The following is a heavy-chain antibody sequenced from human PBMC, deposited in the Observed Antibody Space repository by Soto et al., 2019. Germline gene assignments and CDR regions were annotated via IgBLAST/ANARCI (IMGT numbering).Heavy chain of an antibody. V-gene: IGHV3-66*01. J-gene: IGHJ2*01. D-gene: IGHD2-21*02. CDR3: ARDRGKGTYCGGDCYHRYWYFDL. CDR2: IYSGGST. CDR1: GFTVSSNY. Sequence: EVQLVESGGGLVQPGGSLRLSCAASGFTVSSNYMSWVRQAPGKGLEWVSVIYSGGSTYYADSVEGRFTISRDNSKNTXXLXMXXLRAGATAVYYCARDRGKGTYCGGDCYHRYWYFDLWGRGTLVTVSS.